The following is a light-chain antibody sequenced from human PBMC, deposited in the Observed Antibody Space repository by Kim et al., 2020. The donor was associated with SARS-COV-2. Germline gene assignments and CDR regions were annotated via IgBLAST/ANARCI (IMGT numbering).Light chain of an antibody. V-gene: IGKV1-12*01. CDR3: QQSNSFPYT. CDR1: QDISTW. Sequence: DIQMTQSPSSVSASVGDRVTITCRASQDISTWLAWYQQRPGKAPNLLIYAASTLQSGVPSRFSGSGFGTDFTLTISSLKPEDFATYFCQQSNSFPYTFGQGTKLEI. CDR2: AAS. J-gene: IGKJ2*01.